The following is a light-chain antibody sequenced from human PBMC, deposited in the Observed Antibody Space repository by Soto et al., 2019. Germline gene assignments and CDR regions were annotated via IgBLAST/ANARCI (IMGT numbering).Light chain of an antibody. CDR2: QDS. Sequence: SYELTQPPSVSVSPGQTASITCSGDKLGDKYAGWYQQKPGQSPVLVIYQDSKRPSGIPERFSGSNSGNTATLTISETQAMDEADYYCQACDRSTAFYVFGTGTKLTVL. CDR1: KLGDKY. J-gene: IGLJ1*01. CDR3: QACDRSTAFYV. V-gene: IGLV3-1*01.